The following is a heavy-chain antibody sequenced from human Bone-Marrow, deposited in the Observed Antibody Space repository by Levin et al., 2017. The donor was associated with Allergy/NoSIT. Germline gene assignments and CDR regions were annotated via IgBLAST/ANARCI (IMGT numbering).Heavy chain of an antibody. V-gene: IGHV3-30-3*01. CDR1: GFTFSSYA. Sequence: GGSLRLSCAASGFTFSSYAMHWVRQAPGKGLEWVAVISYDGSNKYYADSVKGRFTISRDNSKNTLYLQMNSLRAEDTAVYYCASPIQHAFDYWGQGTLVTVSS. CDR3: ASPIQHAFDY. J-gene: IGHJ4*02. D-gene: IGHD5-18*01. CDR2: ISYDGSNK.